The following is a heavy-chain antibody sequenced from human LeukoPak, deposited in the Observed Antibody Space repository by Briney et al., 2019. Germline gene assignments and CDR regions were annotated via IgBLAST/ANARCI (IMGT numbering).Heavy chain of an antibody. V-gene: IGHV5-51*01. CDR2: IYPGDSDT. Sequence: GESLKISCKGSGYSFTSYWIGWVRQMPGKGLEWMGIIYPGDSDTRYSPSFQGQVTISADKSISTAYLQWSSLKASDTAMYYCARLPDIRDSNAGFDPWGQGTLVTVSS. D-gene: IGHD3-22*01. J-gene: IGHJ5*02. CDR1: GYSFTSYW. CDR3: ARLPDIRDSNAGFDP.